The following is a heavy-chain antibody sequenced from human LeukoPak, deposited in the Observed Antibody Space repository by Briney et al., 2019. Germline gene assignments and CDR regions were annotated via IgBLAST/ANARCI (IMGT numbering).Heavy chain of an antibody. CDR3: ARVPEAYYYGSGPPQPPYYYYGMDV. V-gene: IGHV1-69*01. D-gene: IGHD3-10*01. CDR2: IIPIFGTA. J-gene: IGHJ6*04. Sequence: PRASVKVSCKASGGTFSSYAISWVRQAPGQGLEWMGGIIPIFGTANYAQKFQGRVTITADESTSTAYMELSSLRSEDTAVYYCARVPEAYYYGSGPPQPPYYYYGMDVWGKGTTVTVSP. CDR1: GGTFSSYA.